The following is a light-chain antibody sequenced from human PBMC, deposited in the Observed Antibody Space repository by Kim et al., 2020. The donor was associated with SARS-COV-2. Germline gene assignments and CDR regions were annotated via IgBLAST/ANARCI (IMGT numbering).Light chain of an antibody. CDR1: QSLLHSNGYNY. Sequence: PASISCRSSQSLLHSNGYNYLDWYLQKPGQSPQLLIYLGSTRASGVPDRFSGSGSGTDFTLKISRVEAEDVGVYYCMQALQTLLTFGGGTKVDIK. J-gene: IGKJ4*01. CDR2: LGS. CDR3: MQALQTLLT. V-gene: IGKV2-28*01.